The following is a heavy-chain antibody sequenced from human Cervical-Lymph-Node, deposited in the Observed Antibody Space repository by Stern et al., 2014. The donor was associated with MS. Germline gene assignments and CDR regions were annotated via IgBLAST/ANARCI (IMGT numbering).Heavy chain of an antibody. Sequence: QVQLQESGPGLVKPSETLSLTCTVSGGSISGSYWSWIRQAPGKGLEWIGYIHYTGVTYYNPSLKSRVTISVDPSKRQLSLKLTSVTAADTAVYYCARLGFGDLWGHDYWGQGTLVTVSS. CDR3: ARLGFGDLWGHDY. CDR2: IHYTGVT. V-gene: IGHV4-59*01. CDR1: GGSISGSY. J-gene: IGHJ4*02. D-gene: IGHD3-10*01.